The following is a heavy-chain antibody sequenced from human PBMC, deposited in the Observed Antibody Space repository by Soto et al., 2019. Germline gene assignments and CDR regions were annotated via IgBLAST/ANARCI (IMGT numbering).Heavy chain of an antibody. J-gene: IGHJ4*02. CDR2: ISYDGRNK. Sequence: PGGSLRLSCAASGFTFSSYAMHWVRQAPGQGLEWVAVISYDGRNKYYADSVKGRFTISRDNSKNTLYVQMNSLRAEDTAVYYCARELERVFDYWGQGTLVTVSS. CDR1: GFTFSSYA. V-gene: IGHV3-30*04. CDR3: ARELERVFDY. D-gene: IGHD3-3*01.